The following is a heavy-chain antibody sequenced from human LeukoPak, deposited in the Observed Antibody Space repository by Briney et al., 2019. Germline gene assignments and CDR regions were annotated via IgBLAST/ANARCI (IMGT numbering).Heavy chain of an antibody. V-gene: IGHV3-53*01. J-gene: IGHJ4*02. CDR2: IYSGGST. D-gene: IGHD5-18*01. CDR1: GFTVSSNY. CDR3: ARDTGYSYGFFGY. Sequence: GGSLRLSCAASGFTVSSNYMSWVRQAPGKGLEWVSVIYSGGSTYYADSVKGRFTISRDNSKNTLYLQMNSLRAEDTAVYYCARDTGYSYGFFGYWGQGTLVTVSS.